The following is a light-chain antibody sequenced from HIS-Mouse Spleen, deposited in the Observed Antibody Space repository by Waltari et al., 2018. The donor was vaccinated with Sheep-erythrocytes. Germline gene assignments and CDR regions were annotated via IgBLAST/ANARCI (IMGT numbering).Light chain of an antibody. CDR1: SSDVGCYNY. Sequence: QSALTPPRPVSGSPGQSVTIACTGTSSDVGCYNYVSWYQQHPGKAPKLMIYDVSKRPSGVPDRFSGSKSGNTASLTISGLQAEDEADYYCCSYAGSYNHVFGTGTKVTVL. V-gene: IGLV2-11*01. CDR3: CSYAGSYNHV. CDR2: DVS. J-gene: IGLJ1*01.